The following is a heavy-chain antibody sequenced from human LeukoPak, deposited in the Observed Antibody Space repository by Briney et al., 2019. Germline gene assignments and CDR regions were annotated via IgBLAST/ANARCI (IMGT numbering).Heavy chain of an antibody. CDR3: AKARRLGSDWDKDAFDI. J-gene: IGHJ3*02. CDR2: FSAETGNT. CDR1: GFTFSSYG. V-gene: IGHV3-23*01. D-gene: IGHD6-19*01. Sequence: PGGSLRLSCAASGFTFSSYGLTWVRQGPGKGLEWVSVFSAETGNTYYADSVKGRFTISRDNSMNTLYLQITSLRAEDTAVYYCAKARRLGSDWDKDAFDIWGQGTMVTVSS.